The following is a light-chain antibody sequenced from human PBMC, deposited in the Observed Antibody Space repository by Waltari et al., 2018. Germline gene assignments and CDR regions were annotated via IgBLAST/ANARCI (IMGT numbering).Light chain of an antibody. V-gene: IGKV1-5*01. CDR3: QQYDSLLGT. CDR1: QSISRG. Sequence: TCRANQSISRGLAWYQQKPGKAPKLLIYDASSLDTGVPYRFSGSGSGTEFSLTISSLQPDDFAAYYCQQYDSLLGTFGQGTKVEVK. CDR2: DAS. J-gene: IGKJ1*01.